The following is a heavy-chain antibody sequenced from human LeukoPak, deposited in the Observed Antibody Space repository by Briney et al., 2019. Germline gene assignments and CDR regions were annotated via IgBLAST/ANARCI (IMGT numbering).Heavy chain of an antibody. V-gene: IGHV3-7*04. CDR1: GFTFSTYW. J-gene: IGHJ4*02. CDR3: ARARIDY. CDR2: IKQDGSEK. Sequence: GGSLRLACAASGFTFSTYWLTWVRQAPGKGLEWVANIKQDGSEKYYVDSVKGRFTISRDNAKNSLYLQMNSLRADDTAVYYCARARIDYWGQGTLVTVSS.